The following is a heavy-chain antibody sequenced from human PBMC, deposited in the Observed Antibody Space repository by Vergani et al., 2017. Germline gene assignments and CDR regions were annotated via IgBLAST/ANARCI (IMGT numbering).Heavy chain of an antibody. V-gene: IGHV3-23*03. J-gene: IGHJ4*02. CDR3: AKEDCSSTSCPGQYFDY. CDR2: IYSGGSST. CDR1: GFTFSSYA. Sequence: EVQLLESGGGLVQPGGSLRLSCAASGFTFSSYAMSWVRQAPGKGLEWVSVIYSGGSSTYYADSVKGRFTISRDNSKNTLYLQMNSLRAEDTAVYYCAKEDCSSTSCPGQYFDYWGQGTLVTVSS. D-gene: IGHD2-2*01.